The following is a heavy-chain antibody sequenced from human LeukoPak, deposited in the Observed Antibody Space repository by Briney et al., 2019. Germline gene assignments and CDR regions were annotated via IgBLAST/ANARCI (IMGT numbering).Heavy chain of an antibody. CDR1: GYTFTSYG. V-gene: IGHV1-18*01. Sequence: ASVKVSCKASGYTFTSYGISWVRQAPGQGLEWMGWISAYNGNTNYAQKLQGRVTMTTDTSTSTAYMELRSLRSDDTDVYYCARDRDFGVVNDYWGQGTLVTASS. D-gene: IGHD3-3*01. J-gene: IGHJ4*02. CDR2: ISAYNGNT. CDR3: ARDRDFGVVNDY.